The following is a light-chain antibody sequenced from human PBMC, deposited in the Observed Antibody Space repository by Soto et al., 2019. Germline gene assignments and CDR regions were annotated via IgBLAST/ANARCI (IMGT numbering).Light chain of an antibody. J-gene: IGKJ1*01. Sequence: DIVLTQSPELLAVSPGETATINCKTSRSVLHRSKNKNYLGWYQKKAGQPPKLLIYWASNRESGVPDRFSGSGSGTDFTRTISRLEAEDVAVYYCQQDYSTPVTFGQGTKVEI. CDR3: QQDYSTPVT. CDR2: WAS. CDR1: RSVLHRSKNKNY. V-gene: IGKV4-1*01.